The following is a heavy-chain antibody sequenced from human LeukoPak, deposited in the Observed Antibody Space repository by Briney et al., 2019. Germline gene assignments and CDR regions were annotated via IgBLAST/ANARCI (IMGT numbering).Heavy chain of an antibody. D-gene: IGHD3-3*01. CDR2: INPSGGST. CDR3: ARVAYYDFWSGYYSPLGGVEYYYYMDV. Sequence: ASVKVSCKASGYTFTSYYMHWVRQAPGQGLEWMGIINPSGGSTSYAQKFQGRVTITRNTSISTAYMELSSLRSEDTAVYYCARVAYYDFWSGYYSPLGGVEYYYYMDVWGKGTTVTVSS. V-gene: IGHV1-46*01. J-gene: IGHJ6*03. CDR1: GYTFTSYY.